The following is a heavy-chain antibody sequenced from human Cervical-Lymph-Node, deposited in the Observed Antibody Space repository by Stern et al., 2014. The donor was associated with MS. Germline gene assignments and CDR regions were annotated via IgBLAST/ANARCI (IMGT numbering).Heavy chain of an antibody. Sequence: QIQLVQSGTEVKKPGSSVKVSCKAAGDKFASYGISWVRQAPGQGLEWMGGLFPFFGTPIYAQKFQGRVTMTADESTTTAYMDLTSLSVEDTAVYYCATSTYGLVHWGQGTLVTVSS. CDR1: GDKFASYG. CDR2: LFPFFGTP. J-gene: IGHJ4*02. D-gene: IGHD3-10*01. CDR3: ATSTYGLVH. V-gene: IGHV1-69*12.